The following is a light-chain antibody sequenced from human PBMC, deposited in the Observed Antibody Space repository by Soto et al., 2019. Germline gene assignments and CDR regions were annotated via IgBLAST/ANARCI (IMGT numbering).Light chain of an antibody. J-gene: IGLJ2*01. CDR2: DVN. CDR1: NNDVGFYNY. Sequence: QSVLTQPRSVSGSPGQSVTISCTGTNNDVGFYNYVAWYRQQLGKAPKLLIYDVNKRPSGVPPRFSGSKSANTASLPISGLQAADEADYYCNSYAGGLVLFGGGTKVTVL. V-gene: IGLV2-11*01. CDR3: NSYAGGLVL.